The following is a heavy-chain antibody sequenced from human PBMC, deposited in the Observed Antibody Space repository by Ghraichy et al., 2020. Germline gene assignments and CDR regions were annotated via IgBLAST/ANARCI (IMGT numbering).Heavy chain of an antibody. Sequence: SETLSLTCAVYGGSFSDYRWSWIRQSPGRGLEWIGESDERGFTNYNPSLESRVSIVVDTSKRRASLNLRSVTAADTAVYFCARGDSTVYYKYFQYWGQGTLVTVSS. CDR2: SDERGFT. CDR3: ARGDSTVYYKYFQY. CDR1: GGSFSDYR. D-gene: IGHD3-10*01. J-gene: IGHJ1*01. V-gene: IGHV4-34*01.